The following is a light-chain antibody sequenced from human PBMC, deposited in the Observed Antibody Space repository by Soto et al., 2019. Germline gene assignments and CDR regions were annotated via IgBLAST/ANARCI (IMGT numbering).Light chain of an antibody. CDR2: STS. CDR3: LQYWDYSWT. CDR1: QVIGNPY. V-gene: IGKV1-17*01. Sequence: IQMAQSPSSLSASLGDRVTVTCRASQVIGNPYIGWYQQRVGRPPKRLIYSTSALQSGVPWRFSGSGSGTEFRLTISSLQPEDSATYYCLQYWDYSWTFGQGTKVDIK. J-gene: IGKJ1*01.